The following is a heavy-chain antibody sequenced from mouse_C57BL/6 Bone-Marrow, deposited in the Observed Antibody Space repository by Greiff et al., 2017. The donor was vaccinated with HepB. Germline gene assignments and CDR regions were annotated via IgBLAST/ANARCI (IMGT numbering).Heavy chain of an antibody. Sequence: EVQVEESGGGLVQPGGSMKLSCVASGFTFSNYWMNWVRQSPEKGLEWVAQIRLKSDNYATHYAESVKGRFTISRDDSKSSVYLQMNNLRAEDTGIYYCTGSIPNAMDYWGQGTSVTVSS. CDR2: IRLKSDNYAT. V-gene: IGHV6-3*01. CDR1: GFTFSNYW. CDR3: TGSIPNAMDY. J-gene: IGHJ4*01. D-gene: IGHD2-10*02.